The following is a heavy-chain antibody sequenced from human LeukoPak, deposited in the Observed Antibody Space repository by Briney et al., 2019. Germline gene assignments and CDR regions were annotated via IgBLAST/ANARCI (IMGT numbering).Heavy chain of an antibody. CDR1: GGSISSYY. Sequence: PSETPSLTCTVSGGSISSYYWSWIRQPPGKGLEWIGYIYYSGSTNYNPSLKSRVTISVDTSKNQFSLKLSSVTAADTAVYYCARVVDTAPDYWGQGTLVTVSS. CDR2: IYYSGST. J-gene: IGHJ4*02. D-gene: IGHD5-18*01. CDR3: ARVVDTAPDY. V-gene: IGHV4-59*01.